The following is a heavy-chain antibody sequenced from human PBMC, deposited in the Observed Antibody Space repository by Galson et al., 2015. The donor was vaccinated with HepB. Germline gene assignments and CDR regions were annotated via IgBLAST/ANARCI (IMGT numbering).Heavy chain of an antibody. J-gene: IGHJ4*02. CDR1: GFSFSSYG. CDR2: VSHDGINK. D-gene: IGHD3-22*01. Sequence: SLRLSCAASGFSFSSYGMHWVRQAPGTGLEWVAAVSHDGINKYYSDSLKGRFTISRDNSKNTLYLQMNSPRVEDTAVYYCARGRNYYDSAGSYDYWGQGSLLTVAS. CDR3: ARGRNYYDSAGSYDY. V-gene: IGHV3-30*03.